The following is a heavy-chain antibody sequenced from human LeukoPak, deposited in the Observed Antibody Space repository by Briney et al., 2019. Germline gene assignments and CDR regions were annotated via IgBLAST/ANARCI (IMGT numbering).Heavy chain of an antibody. CDR3: ARPQTTVTTAYASDI. J-gene: IGHJ3*02. V-gene: IGHV5-51*01. CDR2: IYPGDSDT. CDR1: GYSFTSYW. D-gene: IGHD4-17*01. Sequence: GESLKISCKGSGYSFTSYWIGWVRQMPGKGLEWMGIIYPGDSDTRYSPSFQGQVTISADKSISTAYLQWSSLKASDTAMYYCARPQTTVTTAYASDIWGQGTMVTVSS.